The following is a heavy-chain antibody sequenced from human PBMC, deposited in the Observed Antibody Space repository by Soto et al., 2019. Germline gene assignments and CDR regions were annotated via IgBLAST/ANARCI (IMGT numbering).Heavy chain of an antibody. CDR1: GFTFSSYA. Sequence: QVQLVESGGGVVQPGRSLRLSCAASGFTFSSYAMHWVRQAPGKGLEWVAVISYDGSNKYYADSVKGRFTISRDNSKNTLYLQMNSLRAEDTAVYYCARAGIAVAGTRFFDYWGQGTLVTVSS. J-gene: IGHJ4*02. CDR2: ISYDGSNK. D-gene: IGHD6-19*01. CDR3: ARAGIAVAGTRFFDY. V-gene: IGHV3-30-3*01.